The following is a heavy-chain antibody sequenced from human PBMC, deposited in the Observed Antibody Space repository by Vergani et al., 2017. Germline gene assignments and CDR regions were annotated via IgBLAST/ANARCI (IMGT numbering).Heavy chain of an antibody. D-gene: IGHD2-2*01. CDR1: GFTVSSNY. CDR3: ARAYCSSTSCHPYYYGMDV. V-gene: IGHV3-66*02. Sequence: EVQLVESGGGLVQPGGSLRLSCAAPGFTVSSNYMSWVRQAPGKGLEWVSVIYSGGSTYYADSVKGRFTISRDNSKNTLYLQMNSLRAEDTAVYYCARAYCSSTSCHPYYYGMDVWGQGP. J-gene: IGHJ6*02. CDR2: IYSGGST.